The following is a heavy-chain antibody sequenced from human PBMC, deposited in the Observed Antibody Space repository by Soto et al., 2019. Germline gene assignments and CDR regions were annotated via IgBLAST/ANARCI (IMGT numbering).Heavy chain of an antibody. CDR2: ISGSGGST. CDR3: ARDVAMGSGCYYYFDY. J-gene: IGHJ4*02. D-gene: IGHD6-19*01. CDR1: GFTFSSYA. Sequence: PGGSLRLSCAASGFTFSSYAMSWVRQAPGKGLEWVSAISGSGGSTYYADSVKGRFTISRDNSKNTLYLQMNSLRAEDTAVYYCARDVAMGSGCYYYFDYWGQGTLVTVSS. V-gene: IGHV3-23*01.